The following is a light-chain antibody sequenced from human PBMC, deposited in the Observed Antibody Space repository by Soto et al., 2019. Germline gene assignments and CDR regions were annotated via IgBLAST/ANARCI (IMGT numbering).Light chain of an antibody. V-gene: IGKV1-9*01. CDR2: GAS. J-gene: IGKJ2*01. CDR3: QQVNGYPHT. CDR1: QGISSH. Sequence: DIQLTQSPSFLAASVGDRVSITCRASQGISSHLAWYQQLPGKGPKLLIYGASTLQSGVPSRFSRSGSGTAFTLAISILQPEDFATYYWQQVNGYPHTFGQGTKLEI.